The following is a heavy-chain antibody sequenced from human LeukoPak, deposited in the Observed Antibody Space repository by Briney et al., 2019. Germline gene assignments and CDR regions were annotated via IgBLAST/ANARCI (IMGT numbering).Heavy chain of an antibody. CDR1: GFTFSSYE. J-gene: IGHJ4*02. CDR2: ISSSGSTI. CDR3: ARVGAAAPFDY. D-gene: IGHD2-2*01. Sequence: GGSLRLSCAASGFTFSSYEMNWVRRAPGKGLEWVSYISSSGSTIYYADSVKGRFTTSRDNAKNSLYLQMNSLRAEDTAVYYCARVGAAAPFDYWGQGTLVTVSS. V-gene: IGHV3-48*03.